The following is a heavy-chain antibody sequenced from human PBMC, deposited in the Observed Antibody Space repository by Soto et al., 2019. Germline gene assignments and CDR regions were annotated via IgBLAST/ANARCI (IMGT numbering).Heavy chain of an antibody. CDR1: GFTFSSYW. D-gene: IGHD2-8*01. CDR3: ARVPTGKYGVWNY. J-gene: IGHJ4*02. V-gene: IGHV3-74*01. Sequence: EEQLVESGGGLVQPGGSLRLSCAASGFTFSSYWMHWVRQAPGKGLVWGSRINPGGSITAYADSVKGRFTISRDNAKNTLYLQMNSLRGDDTAVYYCARVPTGKYGVWNYWGQGTLVTVSS. CDR2: INPGGSIT.